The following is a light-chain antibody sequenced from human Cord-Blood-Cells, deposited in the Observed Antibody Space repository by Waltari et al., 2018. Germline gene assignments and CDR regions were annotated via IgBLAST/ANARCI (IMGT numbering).Light chain of an antibody. J-gene: IGLJ3*02. CDR2: QDS. Sequence: SYELTQPPSVSVSPGQTASITCSGDKLGDKYACWYQQKPGQSPVLVIYQDSKLPSGIPERFSGSNSGNTATLTISGTQAMDEADYYCQAWDSSTANWVFGGGTKLTVL. V-gene: IGLV3-1*01. CDR3: QAWDSSTANWV. CDR1: KLGDKY.